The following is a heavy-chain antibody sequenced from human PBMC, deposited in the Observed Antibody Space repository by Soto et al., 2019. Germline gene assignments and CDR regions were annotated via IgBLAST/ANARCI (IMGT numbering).Heavy chain of an antibody. V-gene: IGHV1-69*01. CDR3: ARLIAATSQGPNWFDP. CDR1: GGTFSSYA. CDR2: IIPIFGTA. D-gene: IGHD2-15*01. Sequence: QVQLVQSGAEVKKPGSSVKVSCKASGGTFSSYAISWVRQAPGQGLEWRGGIIPIFGTANYAQKFQGRVMITADESTSTAYMELSSLRSEDTAVYYCARLIAATSQGPNWFDPWGQGTLVTVSS. J-gene: IGHJ5*02.